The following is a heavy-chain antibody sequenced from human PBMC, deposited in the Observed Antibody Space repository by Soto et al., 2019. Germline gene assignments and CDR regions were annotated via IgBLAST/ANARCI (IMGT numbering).Heavy chain of an antibody. Sequence: QVQLQESGPGLVKPSGTLSLTCAVSGGSISSNNWWHWVRQPPGKGLEWIGEIYHSGGTNYSPSLKSRVTMSVDKSKNQFSLSLSSMTAADTAVYYCARERGAGTYQGFDFWGQGTQVTVSS. V-gene: IGHV4-4*02. J-gene: IGHJ4*02. D-gene: IGHD1-26*01. CDR2: IYHSGGT. CDR3: ARERGAGTYQGFDF. CDR1: GGSISSNNW.